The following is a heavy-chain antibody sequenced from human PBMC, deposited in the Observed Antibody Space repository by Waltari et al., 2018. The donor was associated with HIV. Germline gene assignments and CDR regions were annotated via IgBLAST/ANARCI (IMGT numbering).Heavy chain of an antibody. CDR1: GYMFSSYW. Sequence: EGQLVQSGAEVKKPGESLRISCKGSGYMFSSYWLGWVRQVPGKGLEWMGIIYPGDSDTRYSPSFQGQVTISVDMSTDTAFLQWDSLKASDTAMYFCVRQGSYSNDYYFPMDVWGQGTRVIVSS. J-gene: IGHJ6*02. CDR3: VRQGSYSNDYYFPMDV. V-gene: IGHV5-51*01. CDR2: IYPGDSDT. D-gene: IGHD4-4*01.